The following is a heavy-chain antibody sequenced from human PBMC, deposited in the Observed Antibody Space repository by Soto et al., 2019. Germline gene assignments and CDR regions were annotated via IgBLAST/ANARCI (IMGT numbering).Heavy chain of an antibody. Sequence: PSETLSLTCTVSGGSISSGDYYWSWIRQPPGKGLEWIGYIYYSGSTYYNPSLKSRVTISVDTSKNQFSLKLSSVTAADTAVYYWARLVQRLQGRWFDPWGQGTLVTVSS. CDR2: IYYSGST. CDR3: ARLVQRLQGRWFDP. V-gene: IGHV4-30-4*01. J-gene: IGHJ5*02. D-gene: IGHD6-25*01. CDR1: GGSISSGDYY.